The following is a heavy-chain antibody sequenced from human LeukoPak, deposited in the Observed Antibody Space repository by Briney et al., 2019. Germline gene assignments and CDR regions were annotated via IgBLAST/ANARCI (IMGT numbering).Heavy chain of an antibody. CDR2: IQPDGSEQ. CDR1: GLTFSSRW. CDR3: ARPHDSSGYYYLFDY. V-gene: IGHV3-7*03. Sequence: GGSLRLSCAASGLTFSSRWMSWVRRAPGKGLEWVGNIQPDGSEQYPVDSVKGRFTISRDNAKNSLYLQMNSLRAEDTAVYYCARPHDSSGYYYLFDYWGQGTLVTVSS. J-gene: IGHJ4*02. D-gene: IGHD3-22*01.